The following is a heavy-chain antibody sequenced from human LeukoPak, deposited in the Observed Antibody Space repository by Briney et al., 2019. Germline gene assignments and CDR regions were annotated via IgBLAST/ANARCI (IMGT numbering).Heavy chain of an antibody. V-gene: IGHV3-53*01. J-gene: IGHJ4*02. D-gene: IGHD3-22*01. CDR2: LYSDGTT. CDR1: GFTFSSNY. CDR3: ARAAYDSNGFTANHDY. Sequence: GGSLRLSCAASGFTFSSNYMSWVRQAPGKGLGWVSVLYSDGTTYYADSVKGRFTISRDNSKNTLYLQMNNLRAEDTAVYYCARAAYDSNGFTANHDYWSQGTLVTVSS.